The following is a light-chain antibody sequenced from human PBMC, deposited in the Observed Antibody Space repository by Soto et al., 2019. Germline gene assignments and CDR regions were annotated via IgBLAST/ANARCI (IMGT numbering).Light chain of an antibody. CDR2: EVS. V-gene: IGLV2-8*01. Sequence: QSVLTQPPSASGSPGQSVTISCTGTSSDVGGYNDVSWYQQHPGKAPKLMIYEVSQRPPGVPDRFSGSKSGNTASLPVSEVQAEDEADYYCSSYAGSNKFVVFGGGTKLTVL. J-gene: IGLJ2*01. CDR3: SSYAGSNKFVV. CDR1: SSDVGGYND.